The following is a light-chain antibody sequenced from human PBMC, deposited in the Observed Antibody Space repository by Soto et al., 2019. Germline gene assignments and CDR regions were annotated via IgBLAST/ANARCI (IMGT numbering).Light chain of an antibody. V-gene: IGKV3-20*01. CDR3: QQYGSSTYT. J-gene: IGKJ2*01. CDR2: GAS. Sequence: EIVLTQSPGSLSLSPRERATLSCRASQSVTSSHLAWYQQKPGQAPRLLIYGASRRATGIPDRFSGSGSGTDFTLTISRLGPEDSAMYYCQQYGSSTYTFGQGTKVEIK. CDR1: QSVTSSH.